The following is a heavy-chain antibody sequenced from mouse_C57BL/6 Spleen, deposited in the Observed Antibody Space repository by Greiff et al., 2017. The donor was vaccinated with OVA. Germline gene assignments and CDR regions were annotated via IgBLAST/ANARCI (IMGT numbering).Heavy chain of an antibody. CDR1: GYAFSSSW. CDR2: IYPGDGDT. D-gene: IGHD1-1*01. Sequence: LVESGPELVKPGASVKISCKASGYAFSSSWMNWVKQRPGKGLEWIGRIYPGDGDTNYNGKFKGKATLTADKSSSTAYMQLSSLTSEDSAVYLCAKEGTTVVAPDYWGQGTTLTVSS. CDR3: AKEGTTVVAPDY. J-gene: IGHJ2*01. V-gene: IGHV1-82*01.